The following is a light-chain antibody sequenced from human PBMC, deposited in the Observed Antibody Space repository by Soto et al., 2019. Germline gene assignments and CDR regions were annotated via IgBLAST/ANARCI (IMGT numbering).Light chain of an antibody. CDR2: GAS. J-gene: IGKJ5*01. V-gene: IGKV3-15*01. CDR1: QSVSSD. Sequence: EIVMTQSPATLSVSPGERATLSCRASQSVSSDLAWYQQKPGQVPKLLIYGASTRATGIPARFSGSGSGTELTLTISRLQSEDFAVYYCQQYNNWPITFGQGTRLEIK. CDR3: QQYNNWPIT.